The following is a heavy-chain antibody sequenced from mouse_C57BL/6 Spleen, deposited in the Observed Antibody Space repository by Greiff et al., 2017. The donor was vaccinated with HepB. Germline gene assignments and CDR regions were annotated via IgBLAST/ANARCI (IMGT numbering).Heavy chain of an antibody. J-gene: IGHJ2*01. Sequence: VKLVESGAELVRPGASVTLSCKASGYTFTDYEMHWVKQTPVHGLEWIGAIDPETGGTAYNQKFKGKAILTADKSSSTAYMELRSLTSEDSAVYYCTRGGLITTVVVRYFDYWGQGTTLTVSS. CDR2: IDPETGGT. CDR1: GYTFTDYE. CDR3: TRGGLITTVVVRYFDY. V-gene: IGHV1-15*01. D-gene: IGHD1-1*01.